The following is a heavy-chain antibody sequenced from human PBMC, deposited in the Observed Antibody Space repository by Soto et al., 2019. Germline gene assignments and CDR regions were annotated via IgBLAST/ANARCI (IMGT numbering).Heavy chain of an antibody. D-gene: IGHD3-22*01. CDR3: GRALAAYDSSGYYSNWFDP. CDR1: GGSISSYY. CDR2: IYYSGST. J-gene: IGHJ5*02. Sequence: PSETLSLTCTVSGGSISSYYWSWIRQPPGKGLEWIGYIYYSGSTNYNPSLKSRVTISVDTSKNQFSLKLSSVTAADTAVYYCGRALAAYDSSGYYSNWFDPWGQGTLVTVS. V-gene: IGHV4-59*01.